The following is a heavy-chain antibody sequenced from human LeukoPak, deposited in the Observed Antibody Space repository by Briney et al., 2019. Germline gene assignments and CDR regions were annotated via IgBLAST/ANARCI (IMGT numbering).Heavy chain of an antibody. J-gene: IGHJ5*02. V-gene: IGHV1-8*03. CDR2: MNPNSGNT. CDR1: GCTFPSYD. D-gene: IGHD3-3*01. Sequence: SVKVSCKASGCTFPSYDINWVRQATGQGLEWMGWMNPNSGNTGYAQKFQGRVTITRNTSISTAYMQLSSLRSEDTAVYYCARSSGGYDFWSGYNHWGQGTLVTVSS. CDR3: ARSSGGYDFWSGYNH.